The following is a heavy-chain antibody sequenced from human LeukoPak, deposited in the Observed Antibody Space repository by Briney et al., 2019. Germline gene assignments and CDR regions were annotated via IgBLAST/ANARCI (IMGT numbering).Heavy chain of an antibody. CDR3: AKDSSWRGGTSGFNWFDP. J-gene: IGHJ5*02. Sequence: GGSLRLSCAASGFTFSSYAMSWVRQAPGKGLEWVSAISGSGGSTYYADSVKGRFTISRDNSKNTLYLQMNSLRAEDTAVYYCAKDSSWRGGTSGFNWFDPWGQGTLVTVSS. CDR2: ISGSGGST. D-gene: IGHD2-8*01. V-gene: IGHV3-23*01. CDR1: GFTFSSYA.